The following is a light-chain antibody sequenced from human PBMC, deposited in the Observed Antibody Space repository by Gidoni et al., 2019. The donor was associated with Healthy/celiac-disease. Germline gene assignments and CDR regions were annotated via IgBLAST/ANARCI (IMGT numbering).Light chain of an antibody. J-gene: IGLJ2*01. CDR3: QSYDSSNVV. Sequence: NFLLTQPHPASQSPGNTVTTSCTRSSGSIASNYVPWYQPRPGSAPTTVIYEDNQSPSGVPDRFSGSIDSSSTSASLTISGLKTEDEADYYCQSYDSSNVVFGGGTKLTVL. V-gene: IGLV6-57*04. CDR2: EDN. CDR1: SGSIASNY.